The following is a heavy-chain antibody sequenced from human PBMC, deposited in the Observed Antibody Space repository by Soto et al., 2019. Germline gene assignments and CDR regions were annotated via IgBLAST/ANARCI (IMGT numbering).Heavy chain of an antibody. J-gene: IGHJ4*02. CDR3: AKRSSATFFDY. V-gene: IGHV3-23*01. Sequence: EVQLLESGGGLVQPGGSLRLSCAASGFTFSSYAMNWVRQAPGKGLEWVSVISGSGGSTYYADSVKGRFTISRDNSKNTLYLQMNSLRFEDTAVYYCAKRSSATFFDYWGQGTLVTVSS. D-gene: IGHD3-10*01. CDR2: ISGSGGST. CDR1: GFTFSSYA.